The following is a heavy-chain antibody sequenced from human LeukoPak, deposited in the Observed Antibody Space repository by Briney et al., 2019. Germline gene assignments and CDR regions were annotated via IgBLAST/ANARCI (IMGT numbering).Heavy chain of an antibody. CDR3: ASSTMVRGVIAY. Sequence: GRSLRLSCAASGLTFSSYAMHWVRQAPGKGLEWVAVISYDGSNKYYADSVKGRFPISRDNSKNTLYLQMNSLRAEDTAVYYCASSTMVRGVIAYWGQGTLVTVSS. V-gene: IGHV3-30-3*01. D-gene: IGHD3-10*01. CDR2: ISYDGSNK. CDR1: GLTFSSYA. J-gene: IGHJ4*02.